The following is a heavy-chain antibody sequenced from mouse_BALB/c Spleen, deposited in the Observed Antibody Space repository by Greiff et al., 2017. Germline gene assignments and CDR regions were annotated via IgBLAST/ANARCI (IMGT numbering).Heavy chain of an antibody. CDR3: RSSGRSYGYFDY. D-gene: IGHD1-1*01. V-gene: IGHV1S22*01. CDR1: GYTFTSYW. Sequence: LQQPGSELVRPGASVKLSCTASGYTFTSYWMHWVKQRPGQDLEWIGNIYPGSGSTNYDEKFKSKATLTVDTSSSTSYMQLSSLTSEDSAVYYCRSSGRSYGYFDYWGQGTTLTVSS. CDR2: IYPGSGST. J-gene: IGHJ2*01.